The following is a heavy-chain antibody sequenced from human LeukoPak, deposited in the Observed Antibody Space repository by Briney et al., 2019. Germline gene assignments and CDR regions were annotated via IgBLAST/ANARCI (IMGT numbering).Heavy chain of an antibody. D-gene: IGHD5-12*01. CDR2: MNPNIGNT. Sequence: GASVKVSCKASGYIFTSYDTNWVRQATGQGLEWMGWMNPNIGNTGYAQKFQGRVTMTRNTSISTAYMELSSLRSEDTAVYYCAKDPNIVATTPDYWGQGTLVTVSS. CDR1: GYIFTSYD. CDR3: AKDPNIVATTPDY. V-gene: IGHV1-8*01. J-gene: IGHJ4*02.